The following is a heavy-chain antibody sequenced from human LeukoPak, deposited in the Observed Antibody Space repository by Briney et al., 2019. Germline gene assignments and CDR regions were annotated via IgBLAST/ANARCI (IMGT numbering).Heavy chain of an antibody. D-gene: IGHD3-9*01. CDR2: MNPNSGNT. Sequence: GASVKVFCKASGYTFTSYDINWVRQATGQGLEWMGWMNPNSGNTGYVQKFQGRVTMTRNTSISTAYMELSSLRSEDTAVYYCARGRIRYFVAAPDVWGQGTTVTVSS. CDR3: ARGRIRYFVAAPDV. J-gene: IGHJ6*02. V-gene: IGHV1-8*01. CDR1: GYTFTSYD.